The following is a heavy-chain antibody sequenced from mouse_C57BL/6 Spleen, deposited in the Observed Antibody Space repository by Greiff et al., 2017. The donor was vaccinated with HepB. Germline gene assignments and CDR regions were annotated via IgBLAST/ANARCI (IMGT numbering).Heavy chain of an antibody. J-gene: IGHJ4*01. CDR3: ALITTALGYAMDY. V-gene: IGHV1-53*01. CDR1: GYTFTSYW. D-gene: IGHD1-2*01. CDR2: INPSNGGT. Sequence: QVQLQQPGTELVKPGASVKLSCKASGYTFTSYWMHWVKQRPGQGLEWIGNINPSNGGTNYNEKFKSKATLTVDKSSSTAYMQLSSLTSEDSAVYYGALITTALGYAMDYWGQGTSVTVSS.